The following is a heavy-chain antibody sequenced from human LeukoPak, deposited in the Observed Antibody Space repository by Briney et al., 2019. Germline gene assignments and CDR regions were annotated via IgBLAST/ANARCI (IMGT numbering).Heavy chain of an antibody. V-gene: IGHV3-33*01. J-gene: IGHJ4*02. CDR1: GFTFSSYG. CDR2: IWYDGSNK. D-gene: IGHD6-19*01. Sequence: GGSLRLSCAASGFTFSSYGMHWVRQAPGKGLEWVADIWYDGSNKYYADSVKGRFTISRDNSRNTLYLQMNSLRAEDTAVYYCARDRDSSGWFDYWGQGTLVTVSS. CDR3: ARDRDSSGWFDY.